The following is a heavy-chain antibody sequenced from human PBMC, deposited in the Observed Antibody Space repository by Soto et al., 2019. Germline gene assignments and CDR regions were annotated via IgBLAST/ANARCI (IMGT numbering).Heavy chain of an antibody. V-gene: IGHV3-30*18. J-gene: IGHJ4*02. D-gene: IGHD6-19*01. Sequence: QVQLVESGGGVVQPGRSLRLSCGASGFTFRNYGMHWVRQGPGKGLEWVAIMSYDGSKQYYADSVKGRFTISRDNSRNTLYLQMNSLRAEDTAVYYCAKVARKLGLVYFDYWGQGTLVTVSS. CDR3: AKVARKLGLVYFDY. CDR1: GFTFRNYG. CDR2: MSYDGSKQ.